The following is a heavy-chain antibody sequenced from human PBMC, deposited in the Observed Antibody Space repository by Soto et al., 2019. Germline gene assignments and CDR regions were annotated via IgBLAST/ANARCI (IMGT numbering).Heavy chain of an antibody. D-gene: IGHD6-19*01. CDR1: GFTFSSYA. V-gene: IGHV3-23*01. CDR3: AKDGGRIAVAGWTD. J-gene: IGHJ4*02. CDR2: VPYTGAQT. Sequence: EVQLLESGGVLVQPGGSLRLSCTASGFTFSSYAMSLARQAPGKGLEWLATFAVPYTGAQTFYADSVVGRLTISRDDSKNTLYLQLNSLRVEDTAVYYCAKDGGRIAVAGWTDWGPGTLVTVSS.